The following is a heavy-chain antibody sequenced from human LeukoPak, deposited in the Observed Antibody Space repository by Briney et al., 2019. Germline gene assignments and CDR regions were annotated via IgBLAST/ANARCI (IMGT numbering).Heavy chain of an antibody. J-gene: IGHJ3*02. V-gene: IGHV4-61*08. CDR1: DGSISSGGYY. CDR2: LSHSGSS. D-gene: IGHD2-2*01. Sequence: SETLSLTCTVSDGSISSGGYYWSWIRRPPGRGLEWIAYLSHSGSSDSNPSLTSRVTTLVDTSKNQFSLKLTSVTAADTAVYYCARARYANAWYAFDIWGHGTMVTVSS. CDR3: ARARYANAWYAFDI.